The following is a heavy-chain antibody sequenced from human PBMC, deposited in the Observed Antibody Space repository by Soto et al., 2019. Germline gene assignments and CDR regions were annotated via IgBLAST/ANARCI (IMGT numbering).Heavy chain of an antibody. CDR2: INHSGRT. V-gene: IGHV4-34*01. D-gene: IGHD3-3*02. J-gene: IGHJ3*02. CDR3: ARVLGNDAFDI. CDR1: GGTFSGYY. Sequence: SETLSLTCAVYGGTFSGYYWSWIRQPPGKGLEWIGEINHSGRTNYSPSLKSRVTISVDKSKNQFSLKLSSVTAADTAVYYCARVLGNDAFDIWGQGTMVTVSS.